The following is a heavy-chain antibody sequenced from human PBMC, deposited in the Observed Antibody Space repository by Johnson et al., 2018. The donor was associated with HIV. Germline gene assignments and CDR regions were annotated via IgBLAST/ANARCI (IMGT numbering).Heavy chain of an antibody. Sequence: QVQLVESGGDMVQPGRSLRLSCVASGFTLSTYAMHWVRQAPGKGLEWVAVISSDGSNKYYADSVKGRFTISRDNSKNTLYLQMNSLRAEDTAVYYCARAPHPQGQWLPPGAFDIWGQGTMVTVSS. D-gene: IGHD6-19*01. CDR2: ISSDGSNK. CDR1: GFTLSTYA. J-gene: IGHJ3*02. CDR3: ARAPHPQGQWLPPGAFDI. V-gene: IGHV3-30*04.